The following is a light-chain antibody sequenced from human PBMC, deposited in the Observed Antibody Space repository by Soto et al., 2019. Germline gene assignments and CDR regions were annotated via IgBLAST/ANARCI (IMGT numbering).Light chain of an antibody. J-gene: IGKJ1*01. Sequence: EIVLTQSPGTLSLSPGERATLSCRASQSISSSYLAWYQQKPGQAPRLLMYGASSRATGIPDTFSGSGSGTDFTLTISRREPEDFAVYYCQHYASSPRTFGQGTRVKLK. CDR1: QSISSSY. V-gene: IGKV3-20*01. CDR2: GAS. CDR3: QHYASSPRT.